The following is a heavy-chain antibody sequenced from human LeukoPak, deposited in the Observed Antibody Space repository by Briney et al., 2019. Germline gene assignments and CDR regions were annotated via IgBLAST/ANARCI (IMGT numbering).Heavy chain of an antibody. CDR1: GFTFSSYS. CDR3: AREVGAVAASWFDP. Sequence: GGSLRLSCAASGFTFSSYSMNWVRQAPGKGLEWVSSISSSSSYIYYADSVKGRFTISRDNAKNSLYLQMNSLRAEDTAVYYCAREVGAVAASWFDPWGQGTLVTVSP. J-gene: IGHJ5*02. D-gene: IGHD6-19*01. V-gene: IGHV3-21*01. CDR2: ISSSSSYI.